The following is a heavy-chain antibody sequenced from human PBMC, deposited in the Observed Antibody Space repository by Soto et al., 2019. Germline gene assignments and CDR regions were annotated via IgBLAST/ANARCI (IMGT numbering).Heavy chain of an antibody. CDR2: IIPIFGTA. V-gene: IGHV1-69*13. D-gene: IGHD3-3*01. CDR1: GGTFSSYA. Sequence: SVKVSCKASGGTFSSYAISWVRQAPGQGLEWMGGIIPIFGTANYAQKFQGRVTITADGSTSTAYMELSSPRSGDTAVYYCARQGSLRFLEWLLSWFDPWGQGTLVTVSS. CDR3: ARQGSLRFLEWLLSWFDP. J-gene: IGHJ5*02.